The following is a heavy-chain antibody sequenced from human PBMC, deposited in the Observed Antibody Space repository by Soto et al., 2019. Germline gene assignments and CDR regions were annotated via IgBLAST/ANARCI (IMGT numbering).Heavy chain of an antibody. D-gene: IGHD3-22*01. CDR1: GFTFSNFA. CDR3: ARRAYHSVGWLAFDY. CDR2: ISGSGDST. J-gene: IGHJ4*01. Sequence: EVQLVESGGGLVKPGGSLRLSCAASGFTFSNFAMNWVRQAPGKGLEWVSSISGSGDSTLYADSVKGRFTVVRDNAKNSLFLQMNSLRADHTAAYYCARRAYHSVGWLAFDYWGQGILVTVSS. V-gene: IGHV3-21*01.